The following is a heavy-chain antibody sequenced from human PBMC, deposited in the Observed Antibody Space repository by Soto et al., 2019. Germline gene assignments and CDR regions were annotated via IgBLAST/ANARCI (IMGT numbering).Heavy chain of an antibody. D-gene: IGHD2-2*01. CDR3: ARTYCISTSCSNWFDP. Sequence: ASVKVSCKASGYTFTSYDINWVRQATGQGLEWMGWINPNSGGTNYAQKFQGWVTMTRDTSISTAYMELSRLRSDDTAVYYCARTYCISTSCSNWFDPWGQGTLVTVSS. CDR1: GYTFTSYD. J-gene: IGHJ5*02. CDR2: INPNSGGT. V-gene: IGHV1-2*04.